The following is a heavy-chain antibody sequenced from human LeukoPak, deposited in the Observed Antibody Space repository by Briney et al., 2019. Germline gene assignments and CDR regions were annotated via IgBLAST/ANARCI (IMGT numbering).Heavy chain of an antibody. D-gene: IGHD3-3*01. CDR2: IIPIFATA. J-gene: IGHJ6*03. Sequence: ASVKVSCKASGGTFSSYAISWVRQAPGRGLEWMGGIIPIFATANYAQKFQGRVTITADESTSTAYMELSSLRSEDTAVYYCASHGAYDFWSGYPYYYYYYMDVWGKGTTVTVSS. CDR3: ASHGAYDFWSGYPYYYYYYMDV. CDR1: GGTFSSYA. V-gene: IGHV1-69*13.